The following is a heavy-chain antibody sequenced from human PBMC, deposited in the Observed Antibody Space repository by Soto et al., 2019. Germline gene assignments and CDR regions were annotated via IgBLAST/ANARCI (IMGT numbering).Heavy chain of an antibody. D-gene: IGHD3-9*01. Sequence: QVQLVQSGAEVKKPGASVRVSCKASGYTFTSYGIGWVRQAPGQGLEWMGWISTYNGKTNYAQNFQDRVTLTTDTSTSTAYMELRSLRSDDTAVYYCARVMAYYDILTGYPDFWGRGTLVTVSS. CDR1: GYTFTSYG. CDR3: ARVMAYYDILTGYPDF. V-gene: IGHV1-18*04. CDR2: ISTYNGKT. J-gene: IGHJ4*02.